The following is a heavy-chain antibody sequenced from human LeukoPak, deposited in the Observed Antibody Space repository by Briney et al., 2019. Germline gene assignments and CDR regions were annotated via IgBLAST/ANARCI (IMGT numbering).Heavy chain of an antibody. D-gene: IGHD1-26*01. CDR1: GGSISSGSYY. CDR2: IYTNGST. Sequence: SQTLSLTCTVSGGSISSGSYYWSWIRQPAGKGLEWIGRIYTNGSTNYNPSLKSRVTISVDTSKNQFSLKLSSVTAADTAVYYCAREEWDLRAFDIWGQGTMVTVSS. V-gene: IGHV4-61*02. CDR3: AREEWDLRAFDI. J-gene: IGHJ3*02.